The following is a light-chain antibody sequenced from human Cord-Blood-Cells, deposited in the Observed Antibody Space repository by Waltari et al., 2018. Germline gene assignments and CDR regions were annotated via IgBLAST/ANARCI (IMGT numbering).Light chain of an antibody. CDR1: GSDAGGYNY. Sequence: QSALTHPRPVSGSPGQSVTISCTGTGSDAGGYNYVSWYQQHPGKPPKPMIYDVSKRPSGVPDRFSGSKSGNTASLTISGLQAEDEADYYCCSYAGSYTWVFGGGTKLTVL. CDR2: DVS. V-gene: IGLV2-11*01. CDR3: CSYAGSYTWV. J-gene: IGLJ3*02.